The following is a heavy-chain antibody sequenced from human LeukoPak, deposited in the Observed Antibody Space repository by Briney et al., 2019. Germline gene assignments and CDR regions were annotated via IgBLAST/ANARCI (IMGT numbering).Heavy chain of an antibody. CDR1: GFTFSDYY. V-gene: IGHV3-11*04. CDR2: ISSSGSTI. CDR3: ASGGWELPLGH. J-gene: IGHJ4*02. D-gene: IGHD1-26*01. Sequence: PGGSLRLPCAASGFTFSDYYMILIRQAPGQGLEWVPYISSSGSTIYYADSVKGRFTISRDNAKTSLYLQTNSLRAEDTAVYYCASGGWELPLGHWGQGTLVTVSS.